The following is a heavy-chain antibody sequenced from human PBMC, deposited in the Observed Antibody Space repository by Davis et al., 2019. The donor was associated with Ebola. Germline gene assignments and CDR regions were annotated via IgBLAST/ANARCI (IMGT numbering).Heavy chain of an antibody. CDR3: ARDPAPYGDNGLGMDG. D-gene: IGHD4-17*01. Sequence: ASVTVSCLASGYTVTGYYMHWVRQAPGQGLEWMGWISAYNGNTNYAQKLQGRVTMTTDTSTRTAYMELRSLRSDDTAVYSCARDPAPYGDNGLGMDGWGQGTTVTGSS. CDR2: ISAYNGNT. V-gene: IGHV1-18*04. CDR1: GYTVTGYY. J-gene: IGHJ6*02.